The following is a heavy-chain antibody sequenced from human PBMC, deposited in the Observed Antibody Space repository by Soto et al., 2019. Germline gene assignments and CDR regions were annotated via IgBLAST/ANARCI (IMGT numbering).Heavy chain of an antibody. CDR2: ISFDGADA. V-gene: IGHV3-30*18. J-gene: IGHJ6*03. CDR1: GFTFDNYG. D-gene: IGHD3-10*02. Sequence: QVQLVESGGGVVQPGRSLRLSCAASGFTFDNYGIHWVRQAPGKGLEWVAVISFDGADAYYAASVKGRFTISRDKSKETVSQQMNHLRAEDRAVYYCTKEHAPGPSYYVHMDVWCRAAPGTVSS. CDR3: TKEHAPGPSYYVHMDV.